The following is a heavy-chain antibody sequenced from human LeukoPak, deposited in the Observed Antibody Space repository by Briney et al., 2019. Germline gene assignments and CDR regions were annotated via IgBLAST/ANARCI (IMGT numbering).Heavy chain of an antibody. V-gene: IGHV4-59*01. CDR3: ASTNYGDYYYYGMDV. D-gene: IGHD4-17*01. CDR1: GGSISSYY. CDR2: IYYSGST. Sequence: SETLSLTCTVSGGSISSYYWSWIRQPPGKGLEWIGYIYYSGSTNYNPSLKSRVTISVGTSKNQFSLKLSSVTAADTAVYYCASTNYGDYYYYGMDVWGQGTTVTVSS. J-gene: IGHJ6*02.